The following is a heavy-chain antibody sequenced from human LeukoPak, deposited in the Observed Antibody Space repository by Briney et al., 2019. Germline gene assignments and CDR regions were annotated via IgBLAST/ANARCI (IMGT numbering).Heavy chain of an antibody. CDR3: AWSPVDYYGMDV. J-gene: IGHJ6*02. V-gene: IGHV3-11*06. Sequence: GGSLRLSCAASGFIFSDYYMSWIRQPPGKGLEWVSFIGSSSGYRSYGDSVKGRFTISRDNSKNTLYLQMNSLRAEDTAVYYCAWSPVDYYGMDVWGQGTTVTVSS. CDR1: GFIFSDYY. D-gene: IGHD2-8*01. CDR2: IGSSSGYR.